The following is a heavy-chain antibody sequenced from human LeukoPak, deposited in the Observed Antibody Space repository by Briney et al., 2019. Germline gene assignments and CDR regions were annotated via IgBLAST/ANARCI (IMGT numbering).Heavy chain of an antibody. CDR2: ISGGGGDT. CDR1: GFTFSSYA. D-gene: IGHD2-2*01. CDR3: AKDPSSYQLLPPGY. V-gene: IGHV3-23*01. Sequence: GGSLRLSCAASGFTFSSYAMSWVRQAPGKGLEWVSAISGGGGDTYYADSVKGRFTMSRDNAKNTLYLQMNSLRAEDTAVYYCAKDPSSYQLLPPGYWGQGTLVTVSS. J-gene: IGHJ4*02.